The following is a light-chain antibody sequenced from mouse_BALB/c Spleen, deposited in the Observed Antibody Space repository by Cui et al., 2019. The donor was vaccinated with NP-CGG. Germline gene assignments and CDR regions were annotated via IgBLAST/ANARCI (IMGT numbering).Light chain of an antibody. CDR3: ALWYSNHWV. J-gene: IGLJ1*01. V-gene: IGLV1*01. CDR2: GTN. Sequence: QAVVPQESALTTSPGETVTLMCRSSTGAVTTSNYDNWVQEKPDLLFTGLMGGTNNRAPGIPDRFSGPLSGDKAALTITGAQTEDEAIYFCALWYSNHWVFGGGTKLTVL. CDR1: TGAVTTSNY.